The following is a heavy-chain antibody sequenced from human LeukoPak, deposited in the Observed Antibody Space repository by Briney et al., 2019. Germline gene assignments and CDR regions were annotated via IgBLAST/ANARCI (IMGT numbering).Heavy chain of an antibody. J-gene: IGHJ4*02. CDR2: ISSSSYI. Sequence: GGSLRLSCAASGFTFSSYSMNWVRQAPGKGLEWVSSISSSSYIYYADSVKGRFTISRDNAKNSLYLQMNSLRAEDTAVYYCARDRGYSYGPYFDYWGQGTLVTVSS. CDR1: GFTFSSYS. V-gene: IGHV3-21*01. CDR3: ARDRGYSYGPYFDY. D-gene: IGHD5-18*01.